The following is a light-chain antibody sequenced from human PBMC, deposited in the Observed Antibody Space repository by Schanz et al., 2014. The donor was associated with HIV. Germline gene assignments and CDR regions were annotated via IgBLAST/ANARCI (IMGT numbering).Light chain of an antibody. J-gene: IGKJ1*01. CDR3: QQYLISSWT. Sequence: DIQMTQSPSTLSASVGDKITITCRASQYISRWLTWYQQKPGKAPTLLIYQASTLQTGVPSRFSGSGSGTDFTLTISSLQPDDFATYYCQQYLISSWTFGQGTQVEIK. CDR1: QYISRW. V-gene: IGKV1-5*03. CDR2: QAS.